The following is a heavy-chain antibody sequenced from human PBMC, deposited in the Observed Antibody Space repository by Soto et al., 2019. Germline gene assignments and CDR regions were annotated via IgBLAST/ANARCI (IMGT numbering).Heavy chain of an antibody. J-gene: IGHJ5*02. D-gene: IGHD3-3*01. CDR2: IYYSGST. CDR3: ARIIDFWRRNWFDP. Sequence: SETLSLTCTVSGGSSSSYYWSWIRQPPGKGLEWLAYIYYSGSTNYNPSLKSRVTMSVDTSKNQFSLKLTSLTAADTAVYYCARIIDFWRRNWFDPWGQGSLVTVSS. CDR1: GGSSSSYY. V-gene: IGHV4-59*01.